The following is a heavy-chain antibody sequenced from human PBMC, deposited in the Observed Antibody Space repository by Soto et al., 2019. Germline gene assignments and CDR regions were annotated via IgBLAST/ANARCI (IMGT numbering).Heavy chain of an antibody. CDR2: IYWNDDK. V-gene: IGHV2-5*01. D-gene: IGHD3-16*01. CDR1: GFSLRTTGVG. CDR3: AHTWGLPFDY. J-gene: IGHJ4*02. Sequence: QITLKESGPTLVEPTQTLTLTCTYSGFSLRTTGVGVGWIRQPPGKALEWLGIIYWNDDKRYSPSLKNRFTLTSYTSKSQVVLTMTNMDPVDTATYYCAHTWGLPFDYWGQGTRVIVSS.